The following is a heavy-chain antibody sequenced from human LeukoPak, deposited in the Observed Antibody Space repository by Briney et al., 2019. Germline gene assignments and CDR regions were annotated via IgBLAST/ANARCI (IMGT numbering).Heavy chain of an antibody. J-gene: IGHJ5*02. CDR1: GFTFSSYA. Sequence: GGSLRLSCSASGFTFSSYAMHWVRQAPGKGLEYVSAISTNGGSTYYADSVKGRFTISRDNSKNTLYLQMSSLRAEDTAVYYCVKEQATGYSLNWFVPWRGGALLSVPS. CDR2: ISTNGGST. V-gene: IGHV3-64D*06. D-gene: IGHD2-21*01. CDR3: VKEQATGYSLNWFVP.